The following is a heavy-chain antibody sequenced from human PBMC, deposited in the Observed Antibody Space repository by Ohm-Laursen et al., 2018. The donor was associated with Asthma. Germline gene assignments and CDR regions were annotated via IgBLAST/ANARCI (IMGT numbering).Heavy chain of an antibody. CDR3: VRGLTVTYAFDH. J-gene: IGHJ4*02. CDR1: GLTFSSYW. V-gene: IGHV3-7*02. D-gene: IGHD4-17*01. Sequence: SLRLSCTASGLTFSSYWMTWVRQAPGKGPEWVAHIKEDGSEESYLASVKGRFTISRDNAKNSLYLQMNSLRAEDTAVYYCVRGLTVTYAFDHWGQGTLLTVSS. CDR2: IKEDGSEE.